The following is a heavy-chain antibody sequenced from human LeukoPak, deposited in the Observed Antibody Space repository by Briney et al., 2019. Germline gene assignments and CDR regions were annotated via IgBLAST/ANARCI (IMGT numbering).Heavy chain of an antibody. V-gene: IGHV3-74*01. CDR1: GFTFSSNW. CDR2: ISSDGSIT. CDR3: ARTRNVDTAMVPLDY. D-gene: IGHD5-18*01. Sequence: EGSLRLSCAASGFTFSSNWTHWVRQAPGKGLVWVSRISSDGSITNYADSVKGRFTISRDNAKNKLYLQMNSLRVEDTAVYYCARTRNVDTAMVPLDYWGQGTLVTVSS. J-gene: IGHJ4*02.